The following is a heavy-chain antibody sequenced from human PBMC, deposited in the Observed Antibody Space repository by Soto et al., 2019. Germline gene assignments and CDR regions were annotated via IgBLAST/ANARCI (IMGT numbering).Heavy chain of an antibody. CDR1: GFSLSNARMG. D-gene: IGHD5-18*01. V-gene: IGHV2-26*01. CDR3: ARIRGIKPLNWFDP. CDR2: IFSNDEK. Sequence: SGPTLVNPTETLTLTCTVSGFSLSNARMGVGWIRQPPGKALEWLAHIFSNDEKSYSTSLKSRLTISKDTSKSQVVLTMTNMDPVDTATYYCARIRGIKPLNWFDPWGQGTLVTVSS. J-gene: IGHJ5*02.